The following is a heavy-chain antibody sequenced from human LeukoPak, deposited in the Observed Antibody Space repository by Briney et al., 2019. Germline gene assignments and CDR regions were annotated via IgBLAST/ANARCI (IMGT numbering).Heavy chain of an antibody. D-gene: IGHD2-15*01. J-gene: IGHJ4*02. CDR1: GYTFTIYG. CDR2: VNPNNRST. CDR3: ARVPYGGSWSLGY. V-gene: IGHV1-2*02. Sequence: ASVRVSFKSSGYTFTIYGFSGVGQAAGQGREWMGGVNPNNRSTNYAQMFQGRFTMTRDTSISTAYMELSKLTSDDTAVYYCARVPYGGSWSLGYWGQGTLVTVSS.